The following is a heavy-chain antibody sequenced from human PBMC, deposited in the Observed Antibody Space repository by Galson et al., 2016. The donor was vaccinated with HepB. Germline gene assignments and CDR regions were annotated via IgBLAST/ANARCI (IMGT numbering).Heavy chain of an antibody. V-gene: IGHV3-33*01. D-gene: IGHD2-21*02. CDR2: IWYDGSNK. CDR1: GFTVSSHG. Sequence: SLRLACAASGFTVSSHGMHWVRQAPGKGLEWVAVIWYDGSNKYYADSVKGRLTISRDNSNTTLYLQMNSLGAEDTAVYYCARPFCGGDCYSQIGYWGQGTLVTVSS. CDR3: ARPFCGGDCYSQIGY. J-gene: IGHJ4*02.